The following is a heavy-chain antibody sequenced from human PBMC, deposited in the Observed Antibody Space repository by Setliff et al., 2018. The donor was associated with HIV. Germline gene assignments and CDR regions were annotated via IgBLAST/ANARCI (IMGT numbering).Heavy chain of an antibody. V-gene: IGHV1-46*01. CDR3: ARGVTLVRGGRGDI. CDR2: INPSIVST. CDR1: GYKFTSYY. J-gene: IGHJ3*02. D-gene: IGHD3-10*01. Sequence: GASVKVSCKASGYKFTSYYIHWVRQAPGQGLEWMGIINPSIVSTTYAQKFQGRVTITADESTSTAYMELSSLRSEDTAVYYCARGVTLVRGGRGDIWGQGTMVTVSS.